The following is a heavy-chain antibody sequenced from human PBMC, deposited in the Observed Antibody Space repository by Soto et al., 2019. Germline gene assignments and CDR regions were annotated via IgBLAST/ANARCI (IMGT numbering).Heavy chain of an antibody. J-gene: IGHJ6*02. Sequence: GGSLRLSCAASGFTFSSYAMSWVRQAPGKGLEWVSAISSSSSNTYYADSVKGRFTISRDNAKNSLYLQMNSLRAEDTAVYYCARSESYCSSTSCPYGMDVWGQGTTVTVSS. CDR2: ISSSSSNT. CDR3: ARSESYCSSTSCPYGMDV. V-gene: IGHV3-21*01. D-gene: IGHD2-2*01. CDR1: GFTFSSYA.